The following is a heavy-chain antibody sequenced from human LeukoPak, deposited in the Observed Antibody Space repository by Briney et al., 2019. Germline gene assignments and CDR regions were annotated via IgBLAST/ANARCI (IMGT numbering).Heavy chain of an antibody. D-gene: IGHD3-22*01. CDR2: IYYTGNT. CDR1: GGSIGSSTYY. CDR3: ARRVEDYYDSSGYYSDAFDM. J-gene: IGHJ3*02. V-gene: IGHV4-39*01. Sequence: KPSETLSLTCTVSGGSIGSSTYYWGWIRQPPGKGLEWIGSIYYTGNTYYNTSLKSRVTIYVDTSQNQFSLDLSSVAPADRAVYYCARRVEDYYDSSGYYSDAFDMWGQGTMVTVSS.